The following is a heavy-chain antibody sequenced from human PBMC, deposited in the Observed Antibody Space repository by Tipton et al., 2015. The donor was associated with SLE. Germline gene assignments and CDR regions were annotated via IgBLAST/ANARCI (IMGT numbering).Heavy chain of an antibody. CDR2: VKPDGSEK. J-gene: IGHJ4*02. Sequence: GSLRLSCAGSGFTIDTYWMTWVRQAPGKGLEWVANVKPDGSEKYYVDSVRGRFTISRDNVQNSLYLQMNSLRAEDTAMYYCARDPAIFWSGHDRWGQGTLVIVSS. D-gene: IGHD3-3*01. CDR3: ARDPAIFWSGHDR. V-gene: IGHV3-7*01. CDR1: GFTIDTYW.